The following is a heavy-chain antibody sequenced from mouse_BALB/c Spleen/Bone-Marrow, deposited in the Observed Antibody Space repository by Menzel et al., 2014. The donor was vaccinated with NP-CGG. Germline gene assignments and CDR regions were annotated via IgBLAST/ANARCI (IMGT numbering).Heavy chain of an antibody. CDR2: IHPRSGGT. CDR1: GYTFTDYE. CDR3: TRDGDGYYPYTLDN. J-gene: IGHJ4*01. D-gene: IGHD2-3*01. V-gene: IGHV1-15*01. Sequence: QVQLKESGAELVRPGASVKLSCKALGYTFTDYEIHWVKQIPVHGLEWIGAIHPRSGGTAYNQKFKGKATLTADKSSSIAYMELSSLTSEDSAVYYCTRDGDGYYPYTLDNWGQGTSVTVSS.